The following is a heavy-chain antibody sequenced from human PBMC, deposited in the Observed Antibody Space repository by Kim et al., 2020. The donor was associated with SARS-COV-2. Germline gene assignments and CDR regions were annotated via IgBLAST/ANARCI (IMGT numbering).Heavy chain of an antibody. CDR3: AGHYGSGSYAFDY. Sequence: CNPSLKSRDTISVDTSKNQFSLKLSSVTAADTAVYYCAGHYGSGSYAFDYWGQGTLVTVSS. V-gene: IGHV4-31*02. J-gene: IGHJ4*02. D-gene: IGHD3-10*01.